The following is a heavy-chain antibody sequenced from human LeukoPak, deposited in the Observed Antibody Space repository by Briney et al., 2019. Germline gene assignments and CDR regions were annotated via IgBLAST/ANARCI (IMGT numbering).Heavy chain of an antibody. Sequence: PSETLSLTCVLYGGSSTNYFWSWIRQPPGKGLEWIGEINRSASTNYNPSLKSRVTISIDTSRNQFSLKLSSVTAADTAVYYCARRGPPRTMLRGVKSGWFDPWGQGTLVTVSS. J-gene: IGHJ5*02. V-gene: IGHV4-34*01. CDR2: INRSAST. CDR1: GGSSTNYF. CDR3: ARRGPPRTMLRGVKSGWFDP. D-gene: IGHD3-10*01.